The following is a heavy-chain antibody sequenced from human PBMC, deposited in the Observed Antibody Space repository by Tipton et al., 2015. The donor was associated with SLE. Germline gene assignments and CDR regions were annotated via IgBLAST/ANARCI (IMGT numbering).Heavy chain of an antibody. CDR1: GDSITSGPYY. CDR2: VYASGST. J-gene: IGHJ6*02. D-gene: IGHD4-17*01. CDR3: AKVFGDYDGYSSGMDV. V-gene: IGHV4-61*09. Sequence: TLSLTCTVSGDSITSGPYYRSWIRQPAGKGLEWIGHVYASGSTDYNPSLKTRLSISIDTSRNQFSLNLSSVTAADTAAYYCAKVFGDYDGYSSGMDVWGQGTTVTVSS.